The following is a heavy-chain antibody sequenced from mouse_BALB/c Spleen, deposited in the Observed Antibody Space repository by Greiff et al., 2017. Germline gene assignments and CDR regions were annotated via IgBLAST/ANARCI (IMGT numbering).Heavy chain of an antibody. Sequence: EVQGVESGGGLVQPGGSRKLSCAASGFTFSSFGMHWVRQAPEKGLEWVAYISSGSSTIYYADTVKGRFTISRDNPKNTLFLQMTSLRSEDTAMYYCARSFDYDDAMDYWGQGTSVTVSS. V-gene: IGHV5-17*02. CDR2: ISSGSSTI. J-gene: IGHJ4*01. CDR3: ARSFDYDDAMDY. CDR1: GFTFSSFG. D-gene: IGHD2-4*01.